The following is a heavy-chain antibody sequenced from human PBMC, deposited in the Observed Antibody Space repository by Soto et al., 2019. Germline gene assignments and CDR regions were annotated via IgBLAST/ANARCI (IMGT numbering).Heavy chain of an antibody. V-gene: IGHV4-4*02. CDR3: ASSKSGGSYYFDY. J-gene: IGHJ4*02. CDR2: IYHGGST. CDR1: GGSISSTHW. D-gene: IGHD1-26*01. Sequence: QVQLQESGPGLVKPSGTLSLTWAVSGGSISSTHWWSWVRQPPGKGLEWIGEIYHGGSTIYNPSLTSRVTISVDRSKNQFSLKLTSVTAADTAVYYCASSKSGGSYYFDYWGQGTLVTVSS.